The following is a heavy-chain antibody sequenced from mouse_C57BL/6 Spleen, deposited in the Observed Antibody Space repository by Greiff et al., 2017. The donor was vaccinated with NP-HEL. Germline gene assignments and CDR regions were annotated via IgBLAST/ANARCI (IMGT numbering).Heavy chain of an antibody. D-gene: IGHD1-1*01. J-gene: IGHJ4*01. Sequence: VQLQQSGAELVRPGSSVKLSCKASGYTFTSYWMHWVKQRPIQGLEWIGNIDPSDSETHYNQKFKDKATLTVDKSSSTAYMQRSSLTSEDSAVYYCARCTDYGSSYDAMDYWGQRTSVTVSS. CDR3: ARCTDYGSSYDAMDY. CDR1: GYTFTSYW. CDR2: IDPSDSET. V-gene: IGHV1-52*01.